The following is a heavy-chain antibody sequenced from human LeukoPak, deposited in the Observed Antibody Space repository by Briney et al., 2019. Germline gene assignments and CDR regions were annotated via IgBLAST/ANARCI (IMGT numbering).Heavy chain of an antibody. J-gene: IGHJ5*02. CDR1: GFTFSNFG. Sequence: GGSLRLSCAASGFTFSNFGMHWVRQAPGKGLEWVSYIRFDGSNQYYTDSLKGRFGISRDNSKNTVYLQMNSLRTEDTAVYYCAKRAGSAWSAGAWGQGTLVTVSS. CDR3: AKRAGSAWSAGA. CDR2: IRFDGSNQ. D-gene: IGHD3-10*01. V-gene: IGHV3-30*02.